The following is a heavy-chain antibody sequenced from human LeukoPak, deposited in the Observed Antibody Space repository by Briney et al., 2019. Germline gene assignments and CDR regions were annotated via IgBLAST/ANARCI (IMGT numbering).Heavy chain of an antibody. D-gene: IGHD3-22*01. CDR2: ISYDGSNK. CDR1: GFTFSSYG. J-gene: IGHJ3*02. Sequence: GGSLRLSCAASGFTFSSYGMHWVRQAPGKGLEWVAGISYDGSNKYYADSVKGRFTISRDNSKNALYLQMNSLRAEDTAVYYCAKDSNYYDSTAFDIWGQGTMVTVAS. V-gene: IGHV3-30*18. CDR3: AKDSNYYDSTAFDI.